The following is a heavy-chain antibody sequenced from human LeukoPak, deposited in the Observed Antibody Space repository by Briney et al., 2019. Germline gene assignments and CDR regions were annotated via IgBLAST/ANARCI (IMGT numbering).Heavy chain of an antibody. CDR2: IYYSGST. V-gene: IGHV4-4*08. CDR1: GGSISSYY. CDR3: ARDLLDSYAPGDAFDI. Sequence: SETLSLTCTVSGGSISSYYWSWIRQPPGKGLEWIGYIYYSGSTNYNPSLKSRVTISVDTSKNQFSLKLSSVTAADTAVYYCARDLLDSYAPGDAFDIWGQGTMVTVSS. J-gene: IGHJ3*02. D-gene: IGHD5-18*01.